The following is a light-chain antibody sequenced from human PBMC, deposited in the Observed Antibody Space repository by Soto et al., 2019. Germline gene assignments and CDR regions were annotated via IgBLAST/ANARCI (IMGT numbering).Light chain of an antibody. Sequence: EIVLTQSPATLSLSPGERATLSCRASQSVSSYLAWYQQKPGQAPRLLIYDASNRATGIPTRFSGSGSGTAFTLTISSLEPEDFAFYFCRHLGAATFGGGTKVEIK. V-gene: IGKV3-11*01. CDR2: DAS. CDR1: QSVSSY. CDR3: RHLGAAT. J-gene: IGKJ4*01.